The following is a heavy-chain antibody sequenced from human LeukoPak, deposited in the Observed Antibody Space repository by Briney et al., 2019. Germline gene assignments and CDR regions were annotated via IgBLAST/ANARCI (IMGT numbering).Heavy chain of an antibody. CDR1: GFTFSSYW. J-gene: IGHJ6*02. CDR2: INHNGNVN. V-gene: IGHV3-7*03. Sequence: GGSLRLCCAASGFTFSSYWMNWARQAPGKGLEWVASINHNGNVNYYVDSVKGRFTISRDNAKNSLYLQMSNLRAEDTAVYFCARGGGLDVWGQGATVTVSS. D-gene: IGHD3-16*01. CDR3: ARGGGLDV.